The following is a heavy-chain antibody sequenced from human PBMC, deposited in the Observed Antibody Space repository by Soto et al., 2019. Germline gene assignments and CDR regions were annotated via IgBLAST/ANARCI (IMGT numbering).Heavy chain of an antibody. J-gene: IGHJ4*02. D-gene: IGHD3-16*01. CDR3: ARGGFTSSSIHSFLDS. V-gene: IGHV1-69*06. CDR2: IRPMLGTT. Sequence: QVQLVQSEAEVKKPGSSVKVSCKASGGTFSSYAISWVRQAPGQGLEWMGHIRPMLGTTRYAQKFQGRVTLTAAKSKSTAYMELNSLTSADTALYYCARGGFTSSSIHSFLDSWGQGTLLTVSS. CDR1: GGTFSSYA.